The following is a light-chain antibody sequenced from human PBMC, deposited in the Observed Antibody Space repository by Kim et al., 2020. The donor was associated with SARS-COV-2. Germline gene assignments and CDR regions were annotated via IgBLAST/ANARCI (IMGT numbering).Light chain of an antibody. Sequence: PGQTASITCSGDKLGDKYACWYQQKPGQSPVLVIYQDSKRPSGIPERFSGSNSGNTATLTISGTQAMDEADYYCQAWDSSTDVVFGGGTQLTVL. J-gene: IGLJ2*01. CDR3: QAWDSSTDVV. CDR2: QDS. CDR1: KLGDKY. V-gene: IGLV3-1*01.